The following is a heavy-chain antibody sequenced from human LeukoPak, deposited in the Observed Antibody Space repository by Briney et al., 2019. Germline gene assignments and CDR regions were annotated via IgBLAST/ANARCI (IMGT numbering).Heavy chain of an antibody. CDR1: GFTFSSYW. Sequence: PGGSLRLSCAASGFTFSSYWMHWVRQARGKGLVCVSRINSDGSSTSYADSVKGRFTISRDNAKNTLYLQMSSMRAEDTAVYYCARALGSLGNWFVPWGQGTLATVSS. J-gene: IGHJ5*02. CDR3: ARALGSLGNWFVP. D-gene: IGHD3-10*01. CDR2: INSDGSST. V-gene: IGHV3-74*01.